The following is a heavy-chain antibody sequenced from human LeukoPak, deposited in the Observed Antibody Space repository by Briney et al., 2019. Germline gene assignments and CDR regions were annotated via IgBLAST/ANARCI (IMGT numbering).Heavy chain of an antibody. V-gene: IGHV3-15*01. Sequence: GGSLRLSCAASGFTFSNAWMSWVRQAPGKGLEWVARIKSKTDGGTTDYAAPVKGRFTISRDDSKNTLYLQMNSLRAEDTAVYYCAKVREMATIFLFGYWGQGTLVTVSS. CDR3: AKVREMATIFLFGY. CDR1: GFTFSNAW. D-gene: IGHD5-24*01. J-gene: IGHJ4*02. CDR2: IKSKTDGGTT.